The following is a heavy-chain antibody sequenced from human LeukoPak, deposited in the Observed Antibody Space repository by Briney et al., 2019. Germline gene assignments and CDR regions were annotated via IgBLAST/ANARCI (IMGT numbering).Heavy chain of an antibody. D-gene: IGHD2-15*01. CDR3: ARVSRGMCSGGSCYPDY. V-gene: IGHV1-18*01. Sequence: GASVKVSCKASGYTFTSYDINWVRQAPGQGLEWMGWISAYNGNTNYAQKLQGRVTMTTDTSTSTAYMELRSLRSDDTAVYYCARVSRGMCSGGSCYPDYWGQGTLVTVSS. CDR2: ISAYNGNT. CDR1: GYTFTSYD. J-gene: IGHJ4*02.